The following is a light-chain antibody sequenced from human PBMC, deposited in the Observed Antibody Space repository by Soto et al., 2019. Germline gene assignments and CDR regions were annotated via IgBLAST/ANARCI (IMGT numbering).Light chain of an antibody. CDR1: QDIRDY. Sequence: EIVLTQSPATLSLSPGERVTLSCRASQDIRDYLGWYQQKPGQAPRLLISDASNRATGIPDRFSGSGSGTDFTLTINRLEPEDFALYYCGQFVSSPPRTFGQGTKVDNK. J-gene: IGKJ1*01. CDR3: GQFVSSPPRT. V-gene: IGKV3-20*01. CDR2: DAS.